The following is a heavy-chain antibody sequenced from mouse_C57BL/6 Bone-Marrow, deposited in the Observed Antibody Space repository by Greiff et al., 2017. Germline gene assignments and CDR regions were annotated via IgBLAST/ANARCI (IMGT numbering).Heavy chain of an antibody. CDR1: GYSITSGYY. V-gene: IGHV3-6*01. D-gene: IGHD2-1*01. CDR2: ISYDGSN. J-gene: IGHJ1*03. Sequence: EVKLMESGPGLVKPSQSLSLSCSVTGYSITSGYYWNWIRQFPGNKLEWMGYISYDGSNNYNPSLKNRISITRDTSKNQFFLKLNSVTAEDTATYYCASFYNWYVDFWGTGTAVTVSS. CDR3: ASFYNWYVDF.